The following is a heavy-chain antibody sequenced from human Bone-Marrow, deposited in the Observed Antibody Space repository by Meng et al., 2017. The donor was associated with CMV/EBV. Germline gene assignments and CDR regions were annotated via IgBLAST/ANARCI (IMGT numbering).Heavy chain of an antibody. Sequence: GGSLRLSCAASGFRFTTYAMNWVRQAPGRGLEWVSSISSSRTYIFYADSVKGRFNISRDNSKNTLYLQMNSLRAEDTAVYYCAKACDFWSGYSNYGMDVWGQGTTVTVSS. V-gene: IGHV3-21*01. CDR1: GFRFTTYA. D-gene: IGHD3-3*01. J-gene: IGHJ6*02. CDR2: ISSSRTYI. CDR3: AKACDFWSGYSNYGMDV.